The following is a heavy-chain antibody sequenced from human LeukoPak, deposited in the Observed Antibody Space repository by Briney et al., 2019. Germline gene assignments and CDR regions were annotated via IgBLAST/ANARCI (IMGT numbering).Heavy chain of an antibody. CDR1: GGSISSGSYY. J-gene: IGHJ4*02. D-gene: IGHD2-21*02. CDR2: IYTSGST. CDR3: AREGIMYCGGDCYQDYFDY. Sequence: PSQTLSLTCTVSGGSISSGSYYWSWIRQPAGKGLEWIGRIYTSGSTNDNPSLKSRVTISVDTSKNQFSLKLSSVTAADTAVYYCAREGIMYCGGDCYQDYFDYWGQGTLVTVSS. V-gene: IGHV4-61*02.